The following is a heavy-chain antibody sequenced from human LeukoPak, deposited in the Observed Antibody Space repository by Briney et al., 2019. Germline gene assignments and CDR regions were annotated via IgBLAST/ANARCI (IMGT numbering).Heavy chain of an antibody. CDR2: IYYSGST. J-gene: IGHJ4*02. D-gene: IGHD5-12*01. CDR1: GGSVSGYY. V-gene: IGHV4-59*08. CDR3: ARQRRGLDY. Sequence: SETLSLTCTVSGGSVSGYYWSWIRQPPGKGLEWIGYIYYSGSTNYNPSLKSRVTISVDTSKNQFSLKLSSVTAADTAVYYCARQRRGLDYWGQGTLVTVSS.